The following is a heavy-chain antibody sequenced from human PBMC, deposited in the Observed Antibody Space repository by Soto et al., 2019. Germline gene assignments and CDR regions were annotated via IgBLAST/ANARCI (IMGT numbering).Heavy chain of an antibody. D-gene: IGHD2-21*01. Sequence: EVQLLESGGGLVQPGGSLRLSCAASGFTFSRYALNWVRQAPGKGLEWVSSISGSGGSANYADSVKGRFTISRDNSKNTLFLQMNSLRAEDTALYYCAKVRLIPGQFDYWGQGTLVTVSS. J-gene: IGHJ4*02. CDR2: ISGSGGSA. CDR3: AKVRLIPGQFDY. CDR1: GFTFSRYA. V-gene: IGHV3-23*01.